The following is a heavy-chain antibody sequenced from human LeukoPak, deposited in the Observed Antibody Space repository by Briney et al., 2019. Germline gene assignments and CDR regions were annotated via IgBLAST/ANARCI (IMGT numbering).Heavy chain of an antibody. CDR3: ARVAMGSVDY. Sequence: SETLSLTCTVSGGSISSYYWSWIRQPPGKGLEWIGYIYYSGSTNYNPSLKSRVTISVDTSKNQFSLRLSSVTAADTAVYYCARVAMGSVDYWGQGTLVTVSS. V-gene: IGHV4-59*01. D-gene: IGHD5-18*01. CDR2: IYYSGST. CDR1: GGSISSYY. J-gene: IGHJ4*02.